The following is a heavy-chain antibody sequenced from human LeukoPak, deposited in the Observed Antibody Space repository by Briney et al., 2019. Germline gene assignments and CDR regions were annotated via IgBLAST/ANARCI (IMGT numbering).Heavy chain of an antibody. V-gene: IGHV1-46*01. J-gene: IGHJ4*02. Sequence: GASVKVSCKASGYTFTSYYMHWVRQAPGQGLEWMAMINPSAGNTIFAQRFQGRVSMTRDTSTSTVYMDLSSLRSEDTAVYYCARAANYYDSSGMGAPFDYWGQGTLVTVSS. CDR2: INPSAGNT. D-gene: IGHD3-22*01. CDR1: GYTFTSYY. CDR3: ARAANYYDSSGMGAPFDY.